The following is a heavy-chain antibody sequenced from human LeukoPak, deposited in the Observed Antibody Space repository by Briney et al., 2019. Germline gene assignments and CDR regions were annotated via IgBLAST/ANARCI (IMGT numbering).Heavy chain of an antibody. D-gene: IGHD6-13*01. V-gene: IGHV3-21*01. CDR1: GFTFSSYS. CDR3: ASFPTGGIAAAGYDAFDI. J-gene: IGHJ3*02. CDR2: ISSSSSYI. Sequence: PGGSLRLSCAASGFTFSSYSMNWVRQAPGKGLEWVSSISSSSSYIYYADSVKGRFTISRDNAKNSLYLQMNSLRAEDTAVYYCASFPTGGIAAAGYDAFDIWGQGTMVTVSS.